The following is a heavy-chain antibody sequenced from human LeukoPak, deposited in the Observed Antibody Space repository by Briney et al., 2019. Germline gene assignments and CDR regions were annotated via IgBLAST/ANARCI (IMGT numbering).Heavy chain of an antibody. V-gene: IGHV3-23*01. CDR2: ISGSGGST. J-gene: IGHJ5*02. CDR3: ARATTVTSNWFDP. CDR1: GFTFSSYA. Sequence: PGGSLRLSCAASGFTFSSYAMSWVRQAPGKGLEWVSAISGSGGSTYYADSVKGRFTISRDNAKNSLYLQMNSLRDEDTAVYYCARATTVTSNWFDPWGQGTLVTVSS. D-gene: IGHD4-17*01.